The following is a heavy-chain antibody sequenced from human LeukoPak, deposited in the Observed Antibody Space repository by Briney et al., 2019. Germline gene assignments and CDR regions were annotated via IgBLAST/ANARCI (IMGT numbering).Heavy chain of an antibody. V-gene: IGHV3-30-3*01. CDR2: ISYDGSHK. J-gene: IGHJ6*02. CDR3: ALGPYGMDV. Sequence: GGSLRLSCAASGFTFRDYAVRWVRQAAGKGLEWVAIISYDGSHKNYAVSVKGRFTISRDNSKNTLYLQMDSLRAEDTAVYYCALGPYGMDVWGQGTTVTVSS. D-gene: IGHD1-26*01. CDR1: GFTFRDYA.